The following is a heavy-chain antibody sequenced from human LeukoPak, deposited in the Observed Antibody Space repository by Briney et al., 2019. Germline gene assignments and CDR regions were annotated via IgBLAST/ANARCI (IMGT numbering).Heavy chain of an antibody. J-gene: IGHJ4*02. V-gene: IGHV1-18*01. CDR2: ISAYNGNT. Sequence: ASVKVSCKASGYTFTNYGISWVRQAPGQGLEWMGWISAYNGNTNYAQKLQGRVTMTTDTSTSTAYMELRSLRSDDSAVYYCARDFEDYDSSGSHYWGQGTLVTVSS. CDR1: GYTFTNYG. CDR3: ARDFEDYDSSGSHY. D-gene: IGHD3-22*01.